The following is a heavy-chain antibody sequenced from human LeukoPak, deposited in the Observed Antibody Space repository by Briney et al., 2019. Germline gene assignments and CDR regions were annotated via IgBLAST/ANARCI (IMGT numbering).Heavy chain of an antibody. CDR1: GGTFSTYA. CDR3: ARVSLAGSCYSAFDY. Sequence: SVKVSCKASGGTFSTYAISWVRQPPGQGLEWMGGIIPIFGTSNYAQKLQGRVTITADKSTRTDYMELSSLRSEDTAVYYCARVSLAGSCYSAFDYWGQGTLVTVSS. D-gene: IGHD2-15*01. CDR2: IIPIFGTS. J-gene: IGHJ4*02. V-gene: IGHV1-69*06.